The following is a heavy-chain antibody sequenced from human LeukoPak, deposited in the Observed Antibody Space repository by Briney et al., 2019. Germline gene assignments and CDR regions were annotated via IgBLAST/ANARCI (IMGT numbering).Heavy chain of an antibody. D-gene: IGHD3-22*01. Sequence: ASVKVSCKASGGTFSSYAISWVRQAPGQGLEWMGWISAYNDNTNYAQKLQGRVTMTTDTSTSTAYMELRSLRSDDTAVYYCAREAPRYYYDSSGPIRGAFDIWGQGTMVTVSS. CDR2: ISAYNDNT. CDR3: AREAPRYYYDSSGPIRGAFDI. V-gene: IGHV1-18*01. J-gene: IGHJ3*02. CDR1: GGTFSSYA.